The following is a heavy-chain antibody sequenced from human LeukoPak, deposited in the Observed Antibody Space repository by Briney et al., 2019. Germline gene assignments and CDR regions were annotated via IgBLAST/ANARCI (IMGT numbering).Heavy chain of an antibody. CDR3: TGSTSTARATY. V-gene: IGHV3-49*04. J-gene: IGHJ4*02. CDR1: GFNFGDAS. D-gene: IGHD4-11*01. Sequence: GGSLRLSCTASGFNFGDASMNWVRQAPGKGLEWVGFIRSKVYGGTTEYAASVKGRFIISRDESKSIAYLQMNSLTTEDTAMYYCTGSTSTARATYWGQGTLVTVSS. CDR2: IRSKVYGGTT.